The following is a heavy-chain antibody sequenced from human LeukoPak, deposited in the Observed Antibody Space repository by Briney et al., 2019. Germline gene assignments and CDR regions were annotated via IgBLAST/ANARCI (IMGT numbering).Heavy chain of an antibody. CDR2: INPSGGTT. D-gene: IGHD3-10*01. J-gene: IGHJ4*02. CDR3: ATGGGSGSYYSGY. CDR1: GYTFTTYY. Sequence: GASVKVSCKASGYTFTTYYMHWVRQAPGQGLEWMGIINPSGGTTSYAQKFQGRVTMTRDTSISTAYMDLSRLRSDDTAVYYCATGGGSGSYYSGYWGQGTLVTVSS. V-gene: IGHV1-46*01.